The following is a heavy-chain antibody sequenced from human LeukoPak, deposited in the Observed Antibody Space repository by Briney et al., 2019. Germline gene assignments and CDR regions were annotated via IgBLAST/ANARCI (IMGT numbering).Heavy chain of an antibody. CDR1: GYTFTSYA. J-gene: IGHJ6*02. CDR2: INAGNGNT. D-gene: IGHD1-26*01. Sequence: ASVKVSCKASGYTFTSYAMHWVRQAPGQRLEWMGWINAGNGNTKYSQKFQGWVTMTRDTSISTAYMELRRLTSDDTAVYYCARDVREGYYYYGMDVWGQGTTVTVCS. V-gene: IGHV1-3*01. CDR3: ARDVREGYYYYGMDV.